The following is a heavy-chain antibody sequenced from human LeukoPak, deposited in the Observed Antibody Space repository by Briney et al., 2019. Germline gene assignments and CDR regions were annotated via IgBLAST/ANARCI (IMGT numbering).Heavy chain of an antibody. J-gene: IGHJ5*01. V-gene: IGHV4-39*01. CDR3: ARQFYCSAGTCFDPNWFDS. D-gene: IGHD2-15*01. CDR1: GYSVSSSPYY. CDR2: MYYNGNT. Sequence: PSETLSLTCSVSGYSVSSSPYYWGWIRQPPGKGLEWIVSMYYNGNTYYNWSLKSRVTVSLDKSKNQFFLRLSSVTAADTATYYCARQFYCSAGTCFDPNWFDSWGQGSLVTVSS.